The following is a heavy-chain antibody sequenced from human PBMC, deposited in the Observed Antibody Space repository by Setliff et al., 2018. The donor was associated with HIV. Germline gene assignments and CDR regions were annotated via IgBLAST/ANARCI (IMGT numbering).Heavy chain of an antibody. V-gene: IGHV3-23*01. D-gene: IGHD1-7*01. CDR1: GFTFSSYA. CDR3: AKDRRGITGTNSCAWFDP. Sequence: GGSLRLSCAASGFTFSSYAMSWVRQAPGKGLEWVSTISGSGGSTYYADSVKGRFTISRANSKNTLYLQMNRLRAEDTAVYYCAKDRRGITGTNSCAWFDPWGQGTLVTVSS. CDR2: ISGSGGST. J-gene: IGHJ5*02.